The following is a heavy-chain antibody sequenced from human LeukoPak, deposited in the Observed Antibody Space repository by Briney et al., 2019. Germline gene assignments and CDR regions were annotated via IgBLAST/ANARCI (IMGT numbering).Heavy chain of an antibody. Sequence: GGSLRLSCVTSGFTFSNHAMHWVRQGPGKGLEWVAVISDDGTSKFYADSVKGRFTIFRDNSKNTLFLQINSLRPEDTAMYYCARVDDLDAFDIWGQGTLVSVSS. CDR3: ARVDDLDAFDI. CDR1: GFTFSNHA. J-gene: IGHJ3*02. V-gene: IGHV3-30*04. CDR2: ISDDGTSK. D-gene: IGHD2-2*03.